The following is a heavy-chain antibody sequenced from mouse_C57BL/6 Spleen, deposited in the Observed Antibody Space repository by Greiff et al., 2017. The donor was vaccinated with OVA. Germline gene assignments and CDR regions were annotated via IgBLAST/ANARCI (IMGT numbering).Heavy chain of an antibody. V-gene: IGHV5-16*01. CDR2: INYDGSST. D-gene: IGHD2-1*01. CDR1: GFTFSDYY. CDR3: ARDGIYYGNYLAMDY. Sequence: EVKLMESEGGLVQPGSSMKLSCTASGFTFSDYYMAWVRQVPEKGLEWVANINYDGSSTYYLDSLKSRFIISRDNAKNILYLQMSSLKSEDTATYYCARDGIYYGNYLAMDYWGQGTSVTVSS. J-gene: IGHJ4*01.